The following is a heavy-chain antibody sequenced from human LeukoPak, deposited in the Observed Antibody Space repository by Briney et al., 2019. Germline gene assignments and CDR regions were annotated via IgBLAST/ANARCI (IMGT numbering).Heavy chain of an antibody. J-gene: IGHJ5*02. V-gene: IGHV1-46*01. CDR1: GYTFTTYY. Sequence: ASVKVSCKASGYTFTTYYLHWVRQAPGQGLEWMGIINPSGTSTTYAQKFQGRVTMTMDTSTSTVYMELSSLRSEDTAMYDCARGPPGRVYDSSKKGLFDPWGQGTLVTVSS. CDR2: INPSGTST. D-gene: IGHD3-22*01. CDR3: ARGPPGRVYDSSKKGLFDP.